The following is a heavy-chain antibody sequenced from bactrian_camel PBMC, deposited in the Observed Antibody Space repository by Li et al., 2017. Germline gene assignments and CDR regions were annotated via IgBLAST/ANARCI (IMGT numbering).Heavy chain of an antibody. CDR2: IASDGST. D-gene: IGHD1*01. J-gene: IGHJ4*01. CDR1: GYTYSSDC. CDR3: AARRFCWSKGMIGLEYNY. V-gene: IGHV3S53*01. Sequence: HVQLVESGGGSVQAGGSLRLSCAASGYTYSSDCMAWFRQAPGKEREGVAGIASDGSTSYSDSVKGRFAISKDNGKNTLYLQMNSLKPEDTAMYYCAARRFCWSKGMIGLEYNYWGQRTQVTVS.